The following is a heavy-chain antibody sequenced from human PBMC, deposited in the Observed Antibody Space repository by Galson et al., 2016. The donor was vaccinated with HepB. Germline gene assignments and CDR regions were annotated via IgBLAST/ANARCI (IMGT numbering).Heavy chain of an antibody. CDR2: INGDGSTT. V-gene: IGHV3-74*01. D-gene: IGHD6-13*01. CDR1: GFAFRTYW. CDR3: ARDRQYSSSWPRRTYYYAMDV. Sequence: SLRLSCAASGFAFRTYWVHWVRQTPGKGLVWVSRINGDGSTTTYADSVKGRFTSSRDNSKNTVYLQMNSLRVEDTAVYYCARDRQYSSSWPRRTYYYAMDVWGQGTTVTVSS. J-gene: IGHJ6*02.